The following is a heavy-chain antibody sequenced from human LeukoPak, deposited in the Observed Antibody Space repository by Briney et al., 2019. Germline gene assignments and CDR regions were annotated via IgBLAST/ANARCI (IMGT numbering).Heavy chain of an antibody. CDR1: GFTFSSYG. CDR2: ISYDGSNK. CDR3: AKDPFDY. V-gene: IGHV3-30*18. J-gene: IGHJ4*02. Sequence: PGGSLRLSCAASGFTFSSYGMHWVRQAPGKGLEWVAVISYDGSNKCYADSVKGRFTISRDNSKNTLYLQMNSLRAEDTAVYYCAKDPFDYWGQGTLVTVSS.